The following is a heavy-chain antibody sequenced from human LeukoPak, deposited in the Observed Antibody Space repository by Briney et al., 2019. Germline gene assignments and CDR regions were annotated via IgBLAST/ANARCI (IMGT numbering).Heavy chain of an antibody. CDR2: INPNSGGT. CDR3: ARDRPSKNDDDFWSGYYVY. V-gene: IGHV1-2*02. CDR1: GYTFTGYY. Sequence: ASVKVSCKASGYTFTGYYMHWVRQAPGLGLEWMGWINPNSGGTNYAQKFQGRVTMTRDTSISTAYMELSRLRSDDTAVYYCARDRPSKNDDDFWSGYYVYWGQGTLVTVSS. D-gene: IGHD3-3*01. J-gene: IGHJ4*02.